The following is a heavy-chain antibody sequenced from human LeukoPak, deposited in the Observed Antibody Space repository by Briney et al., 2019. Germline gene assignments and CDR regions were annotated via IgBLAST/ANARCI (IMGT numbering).Heavy chain of an antibody. CDR3: ARELLWFGSNWFDP. V-gene: IGHV4-59*01. J-gene: IGHJ5*02. CDR2: IYYSGST. D-gene: IGHD3-10*01. Sequence: SETLSLTCTVSGGSISSYYWSWIRQPPGKGLEWIGYIYYSGSTNYNPSLKSRVTISVDTSKNQFSLKLSSVTAADTAVYYCARELLWFGSNWFDPWGQGTPVTVSS. CDR1: GGSISSYY.